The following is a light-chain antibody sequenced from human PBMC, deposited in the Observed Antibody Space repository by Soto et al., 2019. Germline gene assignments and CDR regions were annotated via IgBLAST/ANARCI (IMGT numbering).Light chain of an antibody. CDR2: GTS. V-gene: IGKV3-20*01. J-gene: IGKJ5*01. Sequence: EVVLTQSPGTLSLSRGERATLSCRASERIYSAYLGWYQQKPGQAPRLLIYGTSSRATGSPDRFSGSGSGTDFTLTISRLEPEDFAVYYCQQYGSSPPITFGQGTRLEI. CDR1: ERIYSAY. CDR3: QQYGSSPPIT.